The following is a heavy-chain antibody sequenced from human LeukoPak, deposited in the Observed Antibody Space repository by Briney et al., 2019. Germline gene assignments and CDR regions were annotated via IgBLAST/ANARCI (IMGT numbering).Heavy chain of an antibody. Sequence: GALRLSCSASGFTFSSYAMHWVRQAPGKGLEYVSGISSNGGSTYYADSVKGRFTVSRDNSENTLYLQMNSLRADDTAVYYCARGLQPPVLYGMDVWGQGTTVTVSS. CDR2: ISSNGGST. CDR1: GFTFSSYA. V-gene: IGHV3-64*04. CDR3: ARGLQPPVLYGMDV. J-gene: IGHJ6*02. D-gene: IGHD4-11*01.